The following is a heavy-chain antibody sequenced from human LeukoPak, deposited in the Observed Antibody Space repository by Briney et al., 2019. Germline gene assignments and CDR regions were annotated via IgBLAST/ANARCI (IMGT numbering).Heavy chain of an antibody. CDR1: GFTFSSYA. CDR3: TQVGWDEVY. Sequence: PGGTLRLSCAASGFTFSSYAMNWVRQAPGKGLEWVSDISGGGDDTHYADSVKGRFTIPRDNSKNTLYLEMNSLRAEDTAIYCGTQVGWDEVYWGRGTLVTVSS. V-gene: IGHV3-23*01. D-gene: IGHD1-26*01. J-gene: IGHJ4*02. CDR2: ISGGGDDT.